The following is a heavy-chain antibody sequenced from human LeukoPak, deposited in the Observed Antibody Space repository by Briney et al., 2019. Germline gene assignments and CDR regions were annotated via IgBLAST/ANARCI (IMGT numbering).Heavy chain of an antibody. D-gene: IGHD3/OR15-3a*01. CDR3: ARAWDWNFDY. CDR1: GFTFSSYT. Sequence: KTGGSLRLSCAASGFTFSSYTMNWVRQAPGKGLEWVSSISGSSRYIYYADSVKGRFTFSRDNAKNSLYLQMNSLRAEDTAAYYCARAWDWNFDYWGQGTLVTVSS. V-gene: IGHV3-21*04. CDR2: ISGSSRYI. J-gene: IGHJ4*02.